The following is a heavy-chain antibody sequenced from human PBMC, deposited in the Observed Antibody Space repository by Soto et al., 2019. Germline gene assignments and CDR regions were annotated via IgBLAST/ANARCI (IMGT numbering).Heavy chain of an antibody. D-gene: IGHD3-3*01. V-gene: IGHV3-30*18. Sequence: QVQLVESGEGVVRPGRSLRLSCAASGFTFSSYGMHWVRQAPGKGLEWVAIVSYDGSNKYYADSVKGRFTISRDNSKNTLYLQMNSLRPEDTAVYYCAKDLLRDLEWLLNAAFDIWGQGTMVTVSS. J-gene: IGHJ3*02. CDR2: VSYDGSNK. CDR3: AKDLLRDLEWLLNAAFDI. CDR1: GFTFSSYG.